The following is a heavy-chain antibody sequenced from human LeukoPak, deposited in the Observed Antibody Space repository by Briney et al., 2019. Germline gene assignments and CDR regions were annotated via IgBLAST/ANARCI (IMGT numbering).Heavy chain of an antibody. CDR2: IWADGAP. CDR3: ARQGRKWQLVHWNY. D-gene: IGHD6-13*01. J-gene: IGHJ4*02. V-gene: IGHV4-61*02. Sequence: PSETLSLTCTVSGDSISSGNYYWSWIRQPAGKGLEWIGRIWADGAPTYRPSLKSRVTISVDTSKNQFSLKLSSVTAADTAVYYCARQGRKWQLVHWNYWGQGTLVTVSS. CDR1: GDSISSGNYY.